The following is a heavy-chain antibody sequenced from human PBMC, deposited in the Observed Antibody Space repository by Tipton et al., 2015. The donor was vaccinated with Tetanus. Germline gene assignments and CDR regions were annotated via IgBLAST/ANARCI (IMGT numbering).Heavy chain of an antibody. CDR1: GFAFDKYA. V-gene: IGHV3-23*01. CDR2: ISGLGRTA. CDR3: ARTSGYFRSGAYIDV. D-gene: IGHD3-10*01. Sequence: SLRLSCTASGFAFDKYAMNWVRQAPGKGLEWVSGISGLGRTADYADSVKGRFTISRDNAENSLFLQMNSLRAEDTAVYYCARTSGYFRSGAYIDVWGRGTTVTVSS. J-gene: IGHJ3*01.